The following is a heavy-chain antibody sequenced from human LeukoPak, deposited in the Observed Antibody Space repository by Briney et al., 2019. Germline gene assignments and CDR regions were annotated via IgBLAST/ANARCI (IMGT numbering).Heavy chain of an antibody. Sequence: PGGSLRLSCAASGFTVSSNYMSWVRQAPGKGLEWVSVIYRAGSTYYADSVKGRFTISRDTSKNTVSLQMNSLRAEDTAVYYCARTTEGYAGGPGYSYYYYMDVWGKGTTVTISS. J-gene: IGHJ6*03. CDR2: IYRAGST. D-gene: IGHD5-12*01. V-gene: IGHV3-53*01. CDR3: ARTTEGYAGGPGYSYYYYMDV. CDR1: GFTVSSNY.